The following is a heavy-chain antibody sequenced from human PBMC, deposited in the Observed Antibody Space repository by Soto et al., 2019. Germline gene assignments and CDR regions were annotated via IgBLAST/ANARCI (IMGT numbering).Heavy chain of an antibody. CDR2: ISPYNGNT. V-gene: IGHV1-18*01. CDR3: ARYLPRTIVKVRATLFDC. J-gene: IGHJ4*02. CDR1: GYTFTDYG. D-gene: IGHD1-26*01. Sequence: ASVKVSCKASGYTFTDYGISWVRQAPGQGLEWMGWISPYNGNTNYAQKLQGRVTMTTDTSTSTAYMELRSLRSDDTAVYYCARYLPRTIVKVRATLFDCWGQGTLVTVSS.